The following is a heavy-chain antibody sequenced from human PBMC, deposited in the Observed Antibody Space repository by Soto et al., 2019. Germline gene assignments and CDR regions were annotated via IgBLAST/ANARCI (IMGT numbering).Heavy chain of an antibody. V-gene: IGHV4-30-4*01. CDR3: ARDIPIRTTYYDFWSGYPPGVASLGWFDP. CDR2: IYYSGST. Sequence: QVQLQESGPGLVKPSQTLSLTCTVSGGSISSGDYYWSWIRQPPGKGLEWIGYIYYSGSTYYNPSLKSRVTISVDTSKNQLSLKLSSVTAADTAVYYCARDIPIRTTYYDFWSGYPPGVASLGWFDPWGQGTLVTVSS. J-gene: IGHJ5*02. D-gene: IGHD3-3*01. CDR1: GGSISSGDYY.